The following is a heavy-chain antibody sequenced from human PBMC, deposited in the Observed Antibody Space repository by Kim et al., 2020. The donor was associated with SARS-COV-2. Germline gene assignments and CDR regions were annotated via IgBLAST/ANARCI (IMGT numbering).Heavy chain of an antibody. CDR2: R. D-gene: IGHD3-10*01. Sequence: RDYADSVKGRFTISRDDAKNSLYLQMNSLRAEDTAVYYCAREFYYNFDHWGQGILVTVSS. CDR3: AREFYYNFDH. V-gene: IGHV3-11*05. J-gene: IGHJ4*02.